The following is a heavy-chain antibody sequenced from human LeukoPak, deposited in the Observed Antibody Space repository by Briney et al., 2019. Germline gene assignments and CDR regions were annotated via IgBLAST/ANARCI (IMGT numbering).Heavy chain of an antibody. CDR2: INPNGGGT. CDR3: ARDYRNIGYYGFLDY. CDR1: GYTCTGYY. D-gene: IGHD3-22*01. J-gene: IGHJ4*02. Sequence: GASVKVSCKASGYTCTGYYVHWVRQAPGQGLEWMGWINPNGGGTNYAQKFQGRVTMTRDTSIGTVYMELSRLRSDDTAVYYCARDYRNIGYYGFLDYWGQGTLVTVSS. V-gene: IGHV1-2*02.